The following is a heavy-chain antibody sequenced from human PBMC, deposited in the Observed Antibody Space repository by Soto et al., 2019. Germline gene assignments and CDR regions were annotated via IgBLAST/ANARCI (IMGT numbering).Heavy chain of an antibody. CDR3: AKDKRPTFYYNGMDV. V-gene: IGHV1-18*04. CDR1: GYTFTTYG. Sequence: ASVKVSCKASGYTFTTYGVNWVRQAPGQGLEWMGWTSPYNDNTNYARRFQGRVTLTTDTSANTAYMELRSLTFDDTAIYYCAKDKRPTFYYNGMDVWGQGTTVTVSS. CDR2: TSPYNDNT. J-gene: IGHJ6*02.